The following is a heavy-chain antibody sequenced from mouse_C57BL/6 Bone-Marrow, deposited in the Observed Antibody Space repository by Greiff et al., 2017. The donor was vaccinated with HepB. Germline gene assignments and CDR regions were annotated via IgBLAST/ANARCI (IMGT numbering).Heavy chain of an antibody. CDR3: ASEGSSFYYYAMDY. J-gene: IGHJ4*01. CDR2: ISYDGSN. V-gene: IGHV3-6*01. D-gene: IGHD1-1*01. CDR1: GSSITSGYY. Sequence: EVHLVESGPGLVKPSQSLSLTCSVTGSSITSGYYWNWIRQFPGNKLEWMGYISYDGSNNYNPSLKNRISITRDTSKNQFFLKLNSVTTEDTATYYCASEGSSFYYYAMDYWGQGTAVTVTA.